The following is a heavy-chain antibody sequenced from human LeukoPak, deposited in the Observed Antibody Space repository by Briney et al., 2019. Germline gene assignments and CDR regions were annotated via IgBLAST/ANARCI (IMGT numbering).Heavy chain of an antibody. CDR1: GFTFSDYV. CDR2: ITASGDRT. Sequence: GGSLRLSCAASGFTFSDYVMIWVRQAPGKGLEWVSGITASGDRTFYGDSVRGRFTMSGDNSKNTVYLQMNSLRVDDTAVYYCARRDIVVVVSASDYWGQGTLVTVSS. CDR3: ARRDIVVVVSASDY. D-gene: IGHD2-15*01. J-gene: IGHJ4*02. V-gene: IGHV3-23*01.